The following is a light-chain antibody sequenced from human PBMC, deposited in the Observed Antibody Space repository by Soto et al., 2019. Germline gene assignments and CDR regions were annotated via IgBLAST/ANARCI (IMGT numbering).Light chain of an antibody. J-gene: IGKJ5*01. CDR2: GAS. CDR1: QSVSSSY. Sequence: EIVLTQSPGTLSLSPGERATLSCRASQSVSSSYLAWYQQKPGQAPSLLIYGASRRATGIPDRFSGSGAGTDCTLTISRLEPEDFAVYDCQQYESSPITVGQGTRLEI. V-gene: IGKV3-20*01. CDR3: QQYESSPIT.